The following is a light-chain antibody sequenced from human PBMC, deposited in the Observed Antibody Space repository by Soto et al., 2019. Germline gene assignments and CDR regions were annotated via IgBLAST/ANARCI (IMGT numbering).Light chain of an antibody. J-gene: IGLJ2*01. Sequence: QSALTQPASVSGSPGQSITISCTGTSSDVGGYKFVSWYQQHPGKAPKLMIYEVSNRPSGVSNRFSGSKSGNTASLTISGLQAEDEADYYCSSYTSSTTLVLFGGGTKVTVL. CDR3: SSYTSSTTLVL. CDR2: EVS. CDR1: SSDVGGYKF. V-gene: IGLV2-14*01.